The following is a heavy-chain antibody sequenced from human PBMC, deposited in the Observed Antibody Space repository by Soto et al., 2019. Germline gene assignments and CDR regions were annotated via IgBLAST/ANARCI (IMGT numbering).Heavy chain of an antibody. CDR2: ISYDGSNK. D-gene: IGHD5-18*01. V-gene: IGHV3-30*03. CDR1: GFTFSTYG. Sequence: QVQLVESGGGVVQPGRSLRLSCAASGFTFSTYGMHWVRQAPGKGLEWVAVISYDGSNKYYADSVKGRFTISRDNSKNTLDLQMNSLSAEDTAVYYCARDSIDTTMVRFDCWGQGTLVTVSS. CDR3: ARDSIDTTMVRFDC. J-gene: IGHJ4*02.